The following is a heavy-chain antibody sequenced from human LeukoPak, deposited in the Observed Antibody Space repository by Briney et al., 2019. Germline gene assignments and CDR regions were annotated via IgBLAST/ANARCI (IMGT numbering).Heavy chain of an antibody. CDR1: GGSISSYY. V-gene: IGHV4-59*01. CDR2: IYYSGST. D-gene: IGHD4-17*01. CDR3: SRGDGDDALDY. J-gene: IGHJ3*01. Sequence: SETLSLTCTVSGGSISSYYCSWIRQPPGKGLEWIGYIYYSGSTNYNPSLKSRVTISVDTSKNQFSLKLSSVTAADTAVYYCSRGDGDDALDYWGQGTMVTVSS.